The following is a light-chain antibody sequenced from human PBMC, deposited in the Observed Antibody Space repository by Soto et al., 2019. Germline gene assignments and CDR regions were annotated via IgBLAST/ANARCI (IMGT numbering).Light chain of an antibody. J-gene: IGKJ1*01. CDR1: QSVASRN. CDR3: QQYGSSPWK. Sequence: EIVLAQSPGTLSLSPGERATLSCRASQSVASRNLAWYQQKSGQAPRLLIYGASSRAIHTPDRFSGSGSGTDFTLTISRLEPEDFAVDYCQQYGSSPWKFGQGTKVDIK. V-gene: IGKV3-20*01. CDR2: GAS.